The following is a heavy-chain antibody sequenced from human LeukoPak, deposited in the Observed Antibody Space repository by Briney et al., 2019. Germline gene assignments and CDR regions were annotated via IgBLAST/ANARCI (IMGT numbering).Heavy chain of an antibody. CDR2: IYYSGST. CDR1: GGSISSSSYY. D-gene: IGHD5-18*01. Sequence: PSETLSLTCTVSGGSISSSSYYWGWIRQPPGKGLEWIGSIYYSGSTYYNPSLKSRVTISVDTSKNQFSLKLSSVTAADTAVYYCARGGGYSYEIDYWGQGTLVTVSS. J-gene: IGHJ4*02. V-gene: IGHV4-39*01. CDR3: ARGGGYSYEIDY.